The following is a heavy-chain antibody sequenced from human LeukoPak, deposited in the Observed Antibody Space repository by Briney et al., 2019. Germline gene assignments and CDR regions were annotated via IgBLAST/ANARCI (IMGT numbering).Heavy chain of an antibody. CDR2: IIHSGST. J-gene: IGHJ4*02. CDR1: GGSFSGYY. V-gene: IGHV4-34*12. Sequence: RSSETLSLTCAVYGGSFSGYYLRWIRQPPGKGLEWIGEIIHSGSTNYNPFLKSRVTISVDTSKNQFSLKLSSVTAADTAVYYCARAPCGGDCYSDYWGQGTLVTVSS. D-gene: IGHD2-21*02. CDR3: ARAPCGGDCYSDY.